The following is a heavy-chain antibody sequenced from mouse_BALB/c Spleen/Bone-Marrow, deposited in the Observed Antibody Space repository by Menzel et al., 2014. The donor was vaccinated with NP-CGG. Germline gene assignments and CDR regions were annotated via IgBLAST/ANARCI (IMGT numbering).Heavy chain of an antibody. Sequence: VQLQQSGPELVKPGASMKISCKASGYSFTGYTMNWVKQSHGMNLEWIGLINPYNGGTSYNQKFKGKATLTVDKSSSTAYMELLSLTSEDSAVYYCARLLWYSFFDYWGQDTTLTVSS. CDR2: INPYNGGT. J-gene: IGHJ2*01. V-gene: IGHV1-18*01. D-gene: IGHD2-1*01. CDR3: ARLLWYSFFDY. CDR1: GYSFTGYT.